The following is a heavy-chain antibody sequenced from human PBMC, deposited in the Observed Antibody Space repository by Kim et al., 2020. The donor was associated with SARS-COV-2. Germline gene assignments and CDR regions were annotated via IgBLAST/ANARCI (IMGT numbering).Heavy chain of an antibody. J-gene: IGHJ4*02. D-gene: IGHD1-1*01. CDR3: AKENPSAWTSFDY. CDR2: IDPTLVVT. V-gene: IGHV1-2*06. Sequence: ASVKVSCKPSGYMFTNYYIHWVRQAPGQGLAWLGLIDPTLVVTSFSQRFQGRVTMTRDTSINTVYLEVRRLTSDDTAVYFCAKENPSAWTSFDYWGQGTLVTVSS. CDR1: GYMFTNYY.